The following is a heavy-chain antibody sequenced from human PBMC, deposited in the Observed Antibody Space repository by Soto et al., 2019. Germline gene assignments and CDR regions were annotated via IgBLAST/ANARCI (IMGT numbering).Heavy chain of an antibody. CDR3: AKSKVKRDSSGYFYPDY. J-gene: IGHJ4*02. CDR2: ISGSGGST. CDR1: GFTFSSYA. Sequence: GGSLRLSCAASGFTFSSYAMSWVRQAPGKGPEWVSAISGSGGSTYYADSVKGRFTISRDNSKNTLYLQMNSLRAEDTAVYYCAKSKVKRDSSGYFYPDYWGQGTLVTVSS. V-gene: IGHV3-23*01. D-gene: IGHD3-22*01.